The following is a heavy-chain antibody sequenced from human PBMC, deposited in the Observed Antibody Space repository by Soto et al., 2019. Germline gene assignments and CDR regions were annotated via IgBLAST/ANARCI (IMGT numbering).Heavy chain of an antibody. CDR2: IQSGGPT. D-gene: IGHD2-15*01. Sequence: HPGGSLRLSCAGSGFTLSDHYMDWFRQAPGKGLEWVSLIQSGGPTYYADSVKGRFTISRDTSENTLHLQMDSLRAEDTAVYYCARDDVLCDGGRCYGVPLDVWGKGTKVTVSS. V-gene: IGHV3-66*01. CDR3: ARDDVLCDGGRCYGVPLDV. J-gene: IGHJ6*04. CDR1: GFTLSDHY.